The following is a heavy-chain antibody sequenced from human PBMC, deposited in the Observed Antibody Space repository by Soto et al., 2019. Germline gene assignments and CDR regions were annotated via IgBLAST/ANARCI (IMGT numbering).Heavy chain of an antibody. D-gene: IGHD6-13*01. CDR2: IWYDGSNK. Sequence: PGGSLRLSCAASGFTLSSYGMHWVRQSPGKGLEWVAVIWYDGSNKYYADSVKGRFTISRDNSKNTLYLQMNSLRAEDTAVYYCASMYSSSWYKGGFDPWGQGTLVTVSS. CDR1: GFTLSSYG. V-gene: IGHV3-33*01. J-gene: IGHJ5*02. CDR3: ASMYSSSWYKGGFDP.